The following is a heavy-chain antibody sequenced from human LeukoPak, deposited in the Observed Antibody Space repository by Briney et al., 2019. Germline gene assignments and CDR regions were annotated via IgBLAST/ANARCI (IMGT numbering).Heavy chain of an antibody. CDR1: GYSVSSGYY. D-gene: IGHD1-1*01. J-gene: IGHJ4*02. CDR3: ARRIGTSYFDY. Sequence: PSETLSLTCAVSGYSVSSGYYWGWIRQPPGKGLEWIGNMYHSGNTFYNPSLKSRVTISVDTSKNQFSLKLSSVTAADTAVYYCARRIGTSYFDYWGQGTLSPSPQ. CDR2: MYHSGNT. V-gene: IGHV4-38-2*01.